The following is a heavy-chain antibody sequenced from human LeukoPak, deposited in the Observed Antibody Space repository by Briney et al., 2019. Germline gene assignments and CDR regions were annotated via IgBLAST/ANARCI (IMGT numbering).Heavy chain of an antibody. D-gene: IGHD4-23*01. CDR2: INPNSGGT. Sequence: ASVKVSCKASGYTFTGYYMHWVRQAPGQGLEWMGWINPNSGGTNYAQKFQGRVTMTRDTSISTAYMELSRLRSDDTAVYYCAREAYGGNSRWFDPWGQGTLVTVSS. CDR1: GYTFTGYY. V-gene: IGHV1-2*02. J-gene: IGHJ5*02. CDR3: AREAYGGNSRWFDP.